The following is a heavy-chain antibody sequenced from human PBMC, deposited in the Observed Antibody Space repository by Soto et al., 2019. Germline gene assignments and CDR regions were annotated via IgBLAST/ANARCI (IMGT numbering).Heavy chain of an antibody. Sequence: QVQLVQSGAEEKKPGASVKVSCKASGYTFTSYAMHWVRQAPGQRLAGRGWINAGNGNTKYSQKFQGRVTITRDTSANTAYTELSSLRSEDTAVYYCARSLAPTLGPDYWGQGTLVTVSS. J-gene: IGHJ4*02. CDR3: ARSLAPTLGPDY. V-gene: IGHV1-3*05. CDR1: GYTFTSYA. D-gene: IGHD2-21*01. CDR2: INAGNGNT.